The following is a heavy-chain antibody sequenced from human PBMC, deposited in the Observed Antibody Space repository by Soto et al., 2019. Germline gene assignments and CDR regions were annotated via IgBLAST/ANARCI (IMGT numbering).Heavy chain of an antibody. J-gene: IGHJ4*02. D-gene: IGHD3-22*01. CDR1: GGTFSSYA. V-gene: IGHV1-69*01. CDR2: IIPIFGTA. Sequence: QVQLVQSGADVKKPGSSVKVSCKASGGTFSSYAISWVRQAPGQGLEWMGGIIPIFGTANYEQKFQDRVTITADESTSTAYMELSSLRSEDTAVYYCARDPRARYPNYYDSSGYGYFDYWGQGTLVTVSS. CDR3: ARDPRARYPNYYDSSGYGYFDY.